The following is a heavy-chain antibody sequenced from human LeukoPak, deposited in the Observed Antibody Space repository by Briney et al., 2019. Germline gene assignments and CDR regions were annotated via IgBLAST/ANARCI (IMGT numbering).Heavy chain of an antibody. Sequence: TSQTLSLTCAISRDSVSSNSAAWNWIRQSPSRGLEWLGRTYYRSKWYNDYAVSVKSRITINPDTSKNQFSLQLNSVTPEDTAVYYCARRIGNSDAFDIWGQGTMVTVSS. V-gene: IGHV6-1*01. CDR3: ARRIGNSDAFDI. CDR1: RDSVSSNSAA. CDR2: TYYRSKWYN. J-gene: IGHJ3*02. D-gene: IGHD4-23*01.